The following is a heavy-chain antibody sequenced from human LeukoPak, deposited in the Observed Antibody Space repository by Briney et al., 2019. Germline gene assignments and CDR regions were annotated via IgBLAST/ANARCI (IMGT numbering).Heavy chain of an antibody. CDR1: GGTFSSYA. D-gene: IGHD2-15*01. CDR3: AREVVAATPSIYYYMDV. Sequence: SVKVSCKASGGTFSSYAISWVRQAPGQGLEWMGGIIPIFGTANYAQKFQGRVTITTDESTSTAYMELSSLRSEDTAVYYCAREVVAATPSIYYYMDVWGKGTTVTVSS. J-gene: IGHJ6*03. V-gene: IGHV1-69*05. CDR2: IIPIFGTA.